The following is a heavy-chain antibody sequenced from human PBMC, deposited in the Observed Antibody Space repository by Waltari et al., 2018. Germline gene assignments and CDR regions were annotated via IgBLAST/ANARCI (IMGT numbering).Heavy chain of an antibody. Sequence: EVSGFSISKYWMNWIRQAPGKGPEWVANIKEDGSATFYGPSGEGRFSISRDNDKNSVYLQINNVRDEDTAVYYCASSRVFDFWGQGTLVVVSS. CDR1: GFSISKYW. V-gene: IGHV3-7*01. CDR3: ASSRVFDF. CDR2: IKEDGSAT. J-gene: IGHJ4*01.